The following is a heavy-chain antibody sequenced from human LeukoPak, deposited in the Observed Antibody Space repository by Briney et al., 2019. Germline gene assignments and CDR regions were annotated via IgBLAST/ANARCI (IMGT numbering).Heavy chain of an antibody. CDR2: ISETGHST. CDR1: GFTFSNYA. Sequence: GGSLRLSCAASGFTFSNYALSGVREAPGKGLEWVSGISETGHSTSYADSVKGRFTISRDNSKKTVYLQMNSLRGDDTAVYYCAKDPWGTPSNWFDSWGQGTLVTVSS. CDR3: AKDPWGTPSNWFDS. D-gene: IGHD7-27*01. J-gene: IGHJ5*01. V-gene: IGHV3-23*01.